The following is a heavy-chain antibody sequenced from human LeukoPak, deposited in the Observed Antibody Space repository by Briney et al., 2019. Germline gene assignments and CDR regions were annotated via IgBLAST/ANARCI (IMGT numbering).Heavy chain of an antibody. J-gene: IGHJ4*02. V-gene: IGHV4-4*02. CDR2: ICLDGRI. CDR1: GGSITSRDC. D-gene: IGHD2-15*01. CDR3: ASQGGLRNDF. Sequence: SETLSLTRGASGGSITSRDCWSWVRQPPGKGLEWIGEICLDGRIHYTPSLKSRISISIDRSKDQFSLNLISVAAADTAIYFCASQGGLRNDFWGQGTLVTVSS.